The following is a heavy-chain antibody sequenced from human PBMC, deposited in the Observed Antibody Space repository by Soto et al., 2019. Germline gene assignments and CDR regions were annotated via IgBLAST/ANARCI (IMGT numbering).Heavy chain of an antibody. CDR2: INPSNGTT. CDR3: ARGGYYSDTSGFSEAYLDF. Sequence: ASVKVSCKASGGTFSSYAISWVRQAPGQRLEWMGWINPSNGTTNYSQKFQGRVTITRDTSASTAYMELSSLRSEDTAVYSCARGGYYSDTSGFSEAYLDFWGQGLLVTVSS. J-gene: IGHJ4*02. CDR1: GGTFSSYA. V-gene: IGHV1-3*01. D-gene: IGHD3-22*01.